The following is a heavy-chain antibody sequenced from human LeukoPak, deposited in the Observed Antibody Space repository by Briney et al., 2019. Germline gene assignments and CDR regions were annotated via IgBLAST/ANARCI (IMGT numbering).Heavy chain of an antibody. J-gene: IGHJ3*02. CDR1: GXIFSNYA. CDR3: VRDLGLRISMVRGVIAPNAFDI. Sequence: PGESLRLSCSASGXIFSNYAMHWVRQAPGKGLEYVSGISSNGGSTNYADSVKGRFTISRDNSKKTIDLQMSSLRIEDTAVYYCVRDLGLRISMVRGVIAPNAFDIWGQGTMVTVSS. D-gene: IGHD3-10*01. V-gene: IGHV3-64D*09. CDR2: ISSNGGST.